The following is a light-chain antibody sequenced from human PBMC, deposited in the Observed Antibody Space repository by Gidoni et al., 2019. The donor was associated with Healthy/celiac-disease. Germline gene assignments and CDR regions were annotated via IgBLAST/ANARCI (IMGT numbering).Light chain of an antibody. J-gene: IGKJ4*01. CDR3: QQYDNLPLT. CDR2: DAS. Sequence: DIPMTQSPSSLSASLGDRVTMTCQASQDISNYLNWYQQKPGKAPKLLIYDASNLETGDPSRLSGSGSGTDFTFTISSLQPEDIATYYCQQYDNLPLTFGGXTKVEIK. CDR1: QDISNY. V-gene: IGKV1-33*01.